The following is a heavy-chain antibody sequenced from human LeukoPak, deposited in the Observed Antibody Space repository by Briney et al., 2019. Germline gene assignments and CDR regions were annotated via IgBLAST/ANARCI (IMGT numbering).Heavy chain of an antibody. CDR1: GLTFSNYW. Sequence: GGSLRLSCAASGLTFSNYWMHWVRQAAGKGLVWVSRLSTDGNNTNYADSVKGRFTISRDNAKNTLYLQMNSLRAEDTAVYYCIREYSTSSGRAFDIWGQGTMVTVSS. D-gene: IGHD6-6*01. CDR2: LSTDGNNT. J-gene: IGHJ3*02. CDR3: IREYSTSSGRAFDI. V-gene: IGHV3-74*01.